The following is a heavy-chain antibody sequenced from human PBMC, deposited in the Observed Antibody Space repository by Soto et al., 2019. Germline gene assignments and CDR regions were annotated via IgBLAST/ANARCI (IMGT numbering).Heavy chain of an antibody. CDR2: ISHSGNT. CDR3: ASHRGNTYGPYDY. CDR1: GGSISSGNW. Sequence: VQLQESGPGLVKPSGTLSLTCAVSGGSISSGNWWSWVRQSPRKGLEWIGEISHSGNTNHNPSLKSRVTISIAKSKNQFSLKLTSVTAADTAVYYCASHRGNTYGPYDYWGQGTLVTVSS. V-gene: IGHV4-4*02. J-gene: IGHJ4*02. D-gene: IGHD5-18*01.